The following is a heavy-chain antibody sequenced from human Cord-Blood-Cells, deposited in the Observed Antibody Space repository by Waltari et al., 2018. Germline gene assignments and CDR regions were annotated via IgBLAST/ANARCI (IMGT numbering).Heavy chain of an antibody. CDR1: GGSFSGYY. V-gene: IGHV4-34*01. J-gene: IGHJ4*02. CDR3: AREWGSGWYGY. CDR2: INHSGST. D-gene: IGHD6-19*01. Sequence: QAQLQQWGAGLLKPSETLSLTCAVYGGSFSGYYWSWIRQPPGKGLEWIGEINHSGSTNYNPSLKSRVTISVDTSKNQFSLKLSSVTAADTAVYYCAREWGSGWYGYWGQGTLVTVSS.